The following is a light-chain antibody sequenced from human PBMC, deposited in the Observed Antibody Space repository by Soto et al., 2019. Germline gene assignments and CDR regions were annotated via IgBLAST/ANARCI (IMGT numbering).Light chain of an antibody. CDR1: QIVSSY. CDR2: DAS. J-gene: IGKJ5*01. CDR3: QQRSN. V-gene: IGKV3-11*01. Sequence: ETVLTQSPATLSLSKRERTTISCRASQIVSSYLAWYQQKPGQAPRLLIYDASNSATGIPARFSGSGSGTDFSLTISSLEPEDFAVYYCQQRSNFGXXXRXE.